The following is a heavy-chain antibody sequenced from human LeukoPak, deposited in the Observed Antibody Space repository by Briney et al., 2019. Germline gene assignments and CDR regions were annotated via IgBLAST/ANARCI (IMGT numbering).Heavy chain of an antibody. V-gene: IGHV1-8*01. J-gene: IGHJ4*02. CDR1: GYTFTSYV. CDR2: MNPNSGNT. Sequence: ASVKVSCKASGYTFTSYVINWVRQATGQGLEWMGWMNPNSGNTDYAQKFQGRVTMTRNTSISTAYMELSSLRSEDTAVYYCARGRTGSSTLDYWGQGTLVTVSS. CDR3: ARGRTGSSTLDY. D-gene: IGHD6-6*01.